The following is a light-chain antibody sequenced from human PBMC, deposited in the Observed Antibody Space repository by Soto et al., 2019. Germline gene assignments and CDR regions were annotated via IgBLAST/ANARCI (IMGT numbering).Light chain of an antibody. V-gene: IGKV1-39*01. Sequence: DIQMTQSPSSLSASVGDRVTITCRASQSMSTYLKWFQQKPGKAPKLLIYGASSLQSGVPSRFSGSGSGTDFPLTISRLQPEDVATYYCQQRYNTPLTFGGGTKVEIK. CDR2: GAS. J-gene: IGKJ4*01. CDR3: QQRYNTPLT. CDR1: QSMSTY.